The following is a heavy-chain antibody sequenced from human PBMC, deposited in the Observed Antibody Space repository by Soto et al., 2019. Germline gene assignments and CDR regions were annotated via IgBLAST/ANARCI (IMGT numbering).Heavy chain of an antibody. V-gene: IGHV1-8*02. Sequence: ASVKVSCTASGYTFTTHNIKWARQATGQGLEWMGWMNPNSGTTGYAQKFQDRITLTRGTSKTTAYMELSSLTSDDTAVYFCVRYGVAASYWGQGTQVTVSS. CDR2: MNPNSGTT. CDR1: GYTFTTHN. D-gene: IGHD2-8*01. CDR3: VRYGVAASY. J-gene: IGHJ4*01.